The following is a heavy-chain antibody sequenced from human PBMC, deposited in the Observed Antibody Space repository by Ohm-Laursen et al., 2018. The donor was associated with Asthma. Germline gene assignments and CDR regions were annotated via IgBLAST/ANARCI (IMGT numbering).Heavy chain of an antibody. Sequence: SLRLSCTASGFTFGSYAMHWVRQAPDKGLERVAVISYDGSNKYYADSVKGRFTISRDNSKNTLYLQMNSLRAEDTAVYYCARDFLRGLSYFDYWGQGTLITVSS. CDR3: ARDFLRGLSYFDY. D-gene: IGHD2/OR15-2a*01. V-gene: IGHV3-30-3*01. J-gene: IGHJ4*02. CDR2: ISYDGSNK. CDR1: GFTFGSYA.